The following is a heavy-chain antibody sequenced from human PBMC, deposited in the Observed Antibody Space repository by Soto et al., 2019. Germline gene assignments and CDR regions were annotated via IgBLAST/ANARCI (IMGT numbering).Heavy chain of an antibody. CDR1: GFTFSSYA. CDR3: AKACSSTSCYDEYYFDY. J-gene: IGHJ4*02. D-gene: IGHD2-2*01. Sequence: EVQLLESGGGLVQPGGSLRLSCAASGFTFSSYAMSWVRQAPGKGLEWVSAISGSGGSTYYADSVKGRFTISRDNSKNQLYLQMNSLGAEDTAVYYCAKACSSTSCYDEYYFDYWGQGTLVTVSS. V-gene: IGHV3-23*01. CDR2: ISGSGGST.